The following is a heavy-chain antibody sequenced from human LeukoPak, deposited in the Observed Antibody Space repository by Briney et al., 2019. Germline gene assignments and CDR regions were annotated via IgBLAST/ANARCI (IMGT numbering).Heavy chain of an antibody. CDR2: AGWAGGTT. Sequence: GGSLRLSCATSGFNFHRYTIHWVRQAPGKGLEWVSLAGWAGGTTYYSDSVRGRFTIPRDSGRNSVYLQMNSLTTDDTAFYFCAKELDTMFFDYWGQGALVTVSS. J-gene: IGHJ4*02. CDR1: GFNFHRYT. D-gene: IGHD3-10*02. V-gene: IGHV3-43*01. CDR3: AKELDTMFFDY.